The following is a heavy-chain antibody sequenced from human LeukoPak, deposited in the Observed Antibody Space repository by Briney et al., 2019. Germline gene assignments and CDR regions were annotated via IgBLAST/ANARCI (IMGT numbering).Heavy chain of an antibody. CDR1: GGSVSSGSYY. CDR3: AGGYCSGGSCYWFDP. D-gene: IGHD2-15*01. J-gene: IGHJ5*02. V-gene: IGHV4-61*01. CDR2: IYYSGST. Sequence: SETLPLTCTVSGGSVSSGSYYWSWIRQPPGKGLKWIGYIYYSGSTNHNPSLKSRVTISVDTSKNQFSLKLSSVTAADTAVYYCAGGYCSGGSCYWFDPWGQGTLVTVSS.